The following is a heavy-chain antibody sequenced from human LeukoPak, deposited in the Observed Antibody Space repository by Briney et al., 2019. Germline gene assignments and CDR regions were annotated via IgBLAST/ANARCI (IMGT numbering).Heavy chain of an antibody. CDR3: AKDLSDSSRVPGDY. D-gene: IGHD6-13*01. CDR2: ISGSGGST. V-gene: IGHV3-23*01. J-gene: IGHJ4*02. Sequence: GGSLRLSYAASGFTFNTYAMSWVRQAPGKGLEWVSSISGSGGSTFYADSVKGRFTISRDNSKNTLYLQMNSLRAEDTAVYYCAKDLSDSSRVPGDYWGQGTLVTVSS. CDR1: GFTFNTYA.